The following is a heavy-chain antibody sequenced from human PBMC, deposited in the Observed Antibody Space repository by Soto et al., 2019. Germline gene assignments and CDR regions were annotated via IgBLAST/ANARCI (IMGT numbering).Heavy chain of an antibody. J-gene: IGHJ6*02. Sequence: QVQLVESGGGVVQPGRSLRLSCAASGFTFSSYGMHWVRQAPGKGLEWVAVIWYDGSNKYYADSVKGRLTISRDNSKNTLYLQMNSLRAEDTAVYYCARDRWPDCSSTSCYLGYGMDVWGQGTTVTVSS. CDR3: ARDRWPDCSSTSCYLGYGMDV. CDR1: GFTFSSYG. V-gene: IGHV3-33*01. D-gene: IGHD2-2*01. CDR2: IWYDGSNK.